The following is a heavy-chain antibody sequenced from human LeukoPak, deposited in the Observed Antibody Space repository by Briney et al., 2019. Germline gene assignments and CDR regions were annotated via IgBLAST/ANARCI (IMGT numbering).Heavy chain of an antibody. V-gene: IGHV3-7*01. CDR2: IKQDGSEK. J-gene: IGHJ6*02. D-gene: IGHD1-26*01. CDR1: GFTFSSYW. CDR3: ARGSGGYYYAMDV. Sequence: GGSLRLSCAASGFTFSSYWMSWVRQAPGKGLEWVANIKQDGSEKYYVDSVKGRFTISRDNSKNTLYLQMNSLRAEDTAVYYCARGSGGYYYAMDVWGQGTTVTVSS.